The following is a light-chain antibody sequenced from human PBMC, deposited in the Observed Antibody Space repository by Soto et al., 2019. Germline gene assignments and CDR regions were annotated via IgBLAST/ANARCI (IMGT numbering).Light chain of an antibody. CDR1: QPISISY. CDR3: QQDRTSLPT. Sequence: EIVLTQSPGTLSLSPGDRATLSCRASQPISISYLAWYQQKVGQAPRLLIYDVSSRPKGTPDRFSGSGSGTDFSLTISRLEPEDFAVYYCQQDRTSLPTFGGGTKVEIK. CDR2: DVS. V-gene: IGKV3-20*01. J-gene: IGKJ4*01.